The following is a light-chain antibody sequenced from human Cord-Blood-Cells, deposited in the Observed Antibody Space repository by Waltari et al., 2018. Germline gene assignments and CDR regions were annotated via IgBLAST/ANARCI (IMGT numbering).Light chain of an antibody. J-gene: IGLJ3*02. V-gene: IGLV2-11*01. CDR3: CSYAGSYTWV. CDR1: SSDVGGYNY. Sequence: QSALTQPRSVSGSPGRSVDISCTGTSSDVGGYNYVPWYQQHPGTGPKLMLYDVSKRPSGVPDRCSGAKSGNTASLTISALQAEDEADSHCCSYAGSYTWVFGGGTKLTVL. CDR2: DVS.